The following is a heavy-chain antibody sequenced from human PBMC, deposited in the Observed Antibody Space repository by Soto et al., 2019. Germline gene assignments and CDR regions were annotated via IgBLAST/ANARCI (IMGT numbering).Heavy chain of an antibody. Sequence: VASVKVSCKASGGTFSSYAISWVRQAPGQGLEWMGGIIPIFGTANYAQKFQGRVTITADESTSTAYMELSSLRSEDTAVYYCARGGIAAAGSSSTQSLRHYYYGMDVWGQGTTVTVSS. D-gene: IGHD6-13*01. CDR3: ARGGIAAAGSSSTQSLRHYYYGMDV. CDR2: IIPIFGTA. V-gene: IGHV1-69*13. J-gene: IGHJ6*02. CDR1: GGTFSSYA.